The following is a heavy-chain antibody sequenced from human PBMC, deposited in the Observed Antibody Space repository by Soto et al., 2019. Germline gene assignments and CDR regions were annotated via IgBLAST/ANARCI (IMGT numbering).Heavy chain of an antibody. Sequence: SVKVSCKASGGSFSTFTINGVLQSPLQWLEWMGGIIPMFGVTNYAQTFQGRVTITADESTGTAYMQVSSLRSEDTAVYYCARDYCTSTNCYKNFGMDVWGQGTTVTVSS. CDR2: IIPMFGVT. V-gene: IGHV1-69*13. D-gene: IGHD2-2*02. CDR3: ARDYCTSTNCYKNFGMDV. CDR1: GGSFSTFT. J-gene: IGHJ6*02.